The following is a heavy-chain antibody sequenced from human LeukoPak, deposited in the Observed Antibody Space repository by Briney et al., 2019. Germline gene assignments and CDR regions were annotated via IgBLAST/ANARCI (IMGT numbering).Heavy chain of an antibody. Sequence: ASVKVSCKASGYTFTGYYMHWVRQAPGQGLEWMGWINPNSGGTNYAQKFQGRVTMTGDTSISTAYMELSRLRSDDTAVYYCARGYCSSTSCYAYFDYWGQGTLVTVSS. V-gene: IGHV1-2*02. D-gene: IGHD2-2*01. CDR2: INPNSGGT. J-gene: IGHJ4*02. CDR1: GYTFTGYY. CDR3: ARGYCSSTSCYAYFDY.